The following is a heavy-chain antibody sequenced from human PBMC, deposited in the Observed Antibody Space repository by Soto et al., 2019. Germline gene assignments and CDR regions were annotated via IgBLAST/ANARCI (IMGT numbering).Heavy chain of an antibody. CDR1: GFAYDDYV. D-gene: IGHD6-13*01. CDR3: AKGGSAALIAPSGRDNWFDP. V-gene: IGHV3-9*01. Sequence: GGSLRLSCAASGFAYDDYVMHWVRQPPGRGLEWVSGITWNGGTIRYVDSVKGRFTISRDNAENSLYLQMNSLRPEDTAVYYCAKGGSAALIAPSGRDNWFDPWGQGTQVTVSS. J-gene: IGHJ5*02. CDR2: ITWNGGTI.